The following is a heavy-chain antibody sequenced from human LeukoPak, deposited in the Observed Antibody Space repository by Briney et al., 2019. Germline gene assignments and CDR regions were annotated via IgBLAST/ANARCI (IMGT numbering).Heavy chain of an antibody. CDR1: GYTFTSYG. J-gene: IGHJ4*02. CDR3: ARAQDPRFGEPQLDY. Sequence: ASVKVSCKASGYTFTSYGISWVRQAPGQGLEWMGWISACNGNTNYAQKLQGRVTMTTDTSTSTAYMELRSLRSDDTAVYYCARAQDPRFGEPQLDYWGQGTLVTVSS. CDR2: ISACNGNT. D-gene: IGHD3-10*01. V-gene: IGHV1-18*01.